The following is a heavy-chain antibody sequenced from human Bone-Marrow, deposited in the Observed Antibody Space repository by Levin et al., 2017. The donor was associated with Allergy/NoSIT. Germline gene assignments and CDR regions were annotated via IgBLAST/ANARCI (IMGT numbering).Heavy chain of an antibody. Sequence: GGSLRLSCAASGFTFAEYGMGWVRQTPEKGLEWVSGINWKAGDTGYADSVKGRFTISRDNAKNTLYLQMNSLRADDTALYYCARVNREYQLLFDSWGQGTLVTVSS. CDR1: GFTFAEYG. D-gene: IGHD2-2*01. CDR2: INWKAGDT. CDR3: ARVNREYQLLFDS. V-gene: IGHV3-20*04. J-gene: IGHJ5*01.